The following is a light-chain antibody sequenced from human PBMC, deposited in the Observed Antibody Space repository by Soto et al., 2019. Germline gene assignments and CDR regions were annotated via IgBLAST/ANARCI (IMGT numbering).Light chain of an antibody. V-gene: IGLV2-14*01. CDR3: SSYTSSSTLV. J-gene: IGLJ1*01. Sequence: QSALTQPASVSGSPGQSITISCTGTSSDVGHYDFVSWYQQHPGKAPKLMIYEVSNRPSGASNRFSGSKSGNTASLTISGLQAEDEADYYCSSYTSSSTLVFGTGTKVTVL. CDR2: EVS. CDR1: SSDVGHYDF.